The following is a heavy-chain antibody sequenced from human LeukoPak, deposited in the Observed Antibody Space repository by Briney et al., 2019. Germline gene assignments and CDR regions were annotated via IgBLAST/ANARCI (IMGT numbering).Heavy chain of an antibody. J-gene: IGHJ6*03. CDR1: GYTFTGYY. V-gene: IGHV1-2*02. Sequence: ASVKVSCKASGYTFTGYYMHWVRQAPGQGLEWMGWINPNSGGTNYAQKFQGRVTMTRDTSISTAYMELSRLRSDDTAVYYCARVGSSGWYRNDYMDVWGKGTTVTVSS. CDR3: ARVGSSGWYRNDYMDV. D-gene: IGHD6-19*01. CDR2: INPNSGGT.